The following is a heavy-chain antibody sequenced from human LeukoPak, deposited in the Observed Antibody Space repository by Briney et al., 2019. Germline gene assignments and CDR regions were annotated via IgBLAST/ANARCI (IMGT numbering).Heavy chain of an antibody. CDR3: ARGGEIYGDYGLFAADY. V-gene: IGHV3-33*01. J-gene: IGHJ4*02. Sequence: GRSLRLSCAASGFTFSSYGMHWVRQAPGKGLEWVAVIWYDGSNKYYANSVKGRFTISRDNSKNTLYLQMNSPRAEDTAVYYCARGGEIYGDYGLFAADYWGQGTLVTVSS. CDR1: GFTFSSYG. D-gene: IGHD4-17*01. CDR2: IWYDGSNK.